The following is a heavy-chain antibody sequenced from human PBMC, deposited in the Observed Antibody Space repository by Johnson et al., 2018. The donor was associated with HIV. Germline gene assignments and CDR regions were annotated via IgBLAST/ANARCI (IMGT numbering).Heavy chain of an antibody. CDR1: GFTFSSYG. CDR2: ISYDGSNK. Sequence: QMLLVESGGGVVQPGRSLRLSCAASGFTFSSYGMHWVRQAPGKGLEWVAVISYDGSNKYYADSVKGRFTISRDNSKNTLYLQMNSLRAEDTAVYSCAKGPTCERSGYYWYAFDIWGQGTMVTVSS. D-gene: IGHD3-22*01. CDR3: AKGPTCERSGYYWYAFDI. V-gene: IGHV3-30*18. J-gene: IGHJ3*02.